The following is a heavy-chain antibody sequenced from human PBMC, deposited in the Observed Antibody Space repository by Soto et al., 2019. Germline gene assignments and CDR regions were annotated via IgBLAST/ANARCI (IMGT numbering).Heavy chain of an antibody. CDR2: ISRSGGGT. CDR3: VRGGSNYAS. Sequence: EVQLSESGGRLVQPGGSLRLSCAASRFTFSHYAMTWVRQAPGKGLQWVSGISRSGGGTYYADSVKGRFTISRDNAKNSMYLQMDSLRGEDTAVYYCVRGGSNYASWGQGTLVTVSS. V-gene: IGHV3-23*01. D-gene: IGHD4-4*01. J-gene: IGHJ5*02. CDR1: RFTFSHYA.